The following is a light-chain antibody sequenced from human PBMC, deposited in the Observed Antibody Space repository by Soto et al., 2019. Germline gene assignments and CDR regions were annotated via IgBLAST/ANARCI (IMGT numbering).Light chain of an antibody. CDR3: QQRSSWPPT. CDR2: DAS. J-gene: IGKJ5*01. Sequence: EIVLTQSPATLSLSPGERSTLSCRASQSVSSYLAWYQQRPGQAPRLLIYDASNRATGVPARFSGSGSGTDFTLTISSLEPEDFAVYYCQQRSSWPPTFGQGTQREIK. V-gene: IGKV3-11*01. CDR1: QSVSSY.